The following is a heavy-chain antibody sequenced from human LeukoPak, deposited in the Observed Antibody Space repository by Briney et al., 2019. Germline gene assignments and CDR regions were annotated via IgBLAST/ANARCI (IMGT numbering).Heavy chain of an antibody. CDR2: MNPNSGNT. V-gene: IGHV1-8*01. J-gene: IGHJ6*02. Sequence: ASVKVSCNASGYTFTSYDINWVRQATGQGLEWMGWMNPNSGNTGYAQKFQGRVTMTRNTSISTAYMELSSLRSEDTAVYYCARGPRFLEWLPYYYYYYGMDVWGQGTTVTVSS. CDR1: GYTFTSYD. D-gene: IGHD3-3*01. CDR3: ARGPRFLEWLPYYYYYYGMDV.